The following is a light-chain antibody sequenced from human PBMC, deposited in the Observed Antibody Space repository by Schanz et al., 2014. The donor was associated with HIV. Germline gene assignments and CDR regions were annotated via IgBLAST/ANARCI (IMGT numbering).Light chain of an antibody. CDR2: GAS. CDR1: QIISTS. Sequence: EAVLTQSPATLSVYPGERVTLSCRTTQIISTSLAWYQQRPGQPPRLLIYGASNRATGIPARFSGSGSGTDFTLTISSLEPEDFAVYYCQQRSNWPPPTFGQGTRLEIK. V-gene: IGKV3-11*01. CDR3: QQRSNWPPPT. J-gene: IGKJ5*01.